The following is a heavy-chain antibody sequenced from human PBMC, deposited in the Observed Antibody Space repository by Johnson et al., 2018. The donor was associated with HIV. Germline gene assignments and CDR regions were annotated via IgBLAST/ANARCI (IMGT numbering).Heavy chain of an antibody. D-gene: IGHD1-14*01. CDR1: GFTFSSYA. CDR2: ISGSGGST. V-gene: IGHV3-23*04. J-gene: IGHJ3*02. CDR3: AKRTQGADGPHDAFDI. Sequence: VQLVESGGGLVQPGGSLRLSCAASGFTFSSYAMSWVRQAPGKGLEWVSAISGSGGSTYYADSVKGRFTISRDNSKNTLYLQMNSLRAEDTAVYYCAKRTQGADGPHDAFDIWGQGTMVTVSS.